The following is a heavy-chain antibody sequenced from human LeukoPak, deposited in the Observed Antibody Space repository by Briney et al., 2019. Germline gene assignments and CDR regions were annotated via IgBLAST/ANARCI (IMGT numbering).Heavy chain of an antibody. CDR3: TRDLGVDTTMIFFDY. CDR1: GYTFTGIG. V-gene: IGHV1-18*01. J-gene: IGHJ4*02. D-gene: IGHD5-18*01. CDR2: ISAYNGNT. Sequence: GASVKLFCKSSGYTFTGIGISWVRQAPGKGLEWMGWISAYNGNTNYAQKLQGRVTMTTDTSTSTAYMEIRSLRSDDTAVYYCTRDLGVDTTMIFFDYWGQGSLVTVSS.